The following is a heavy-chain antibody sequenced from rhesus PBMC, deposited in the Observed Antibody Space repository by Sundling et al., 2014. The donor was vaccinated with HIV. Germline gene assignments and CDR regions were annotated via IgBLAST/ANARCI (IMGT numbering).Heavy chain of an antibody. D-gene: IGHD3-9*01. CDR1: GDSMNRNY. CDR3: ARLVYYEDDYGYYSSYFDY. V-gene: IGHV4S13*01. J-gene: IGHJ4*01. Sequence: QVQLQESGPGLVKPSETLTLTCAVSGDSMNRNYWNWIRQPPGNGLEWIGGIYSNSESTNYNPSLKSRVTISKDTSKNQFSLKLSSVTAADTAVYYCARLVYYEDDYGYYSSYFDYWGQGVLVTVSS. CDR2: IYSNSEST.